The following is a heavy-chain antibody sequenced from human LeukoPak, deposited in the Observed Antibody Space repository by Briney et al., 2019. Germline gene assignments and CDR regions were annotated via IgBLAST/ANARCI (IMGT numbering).Heavy chain of an antibody. CDR2: IDRSSST. J-gene: IGHJ4*02. Sequence: PSETLSLTCAVYGGSFSGYYWIWIRQPPGKGLEWIGEIDRSSSTNYNPSLKSRVTISVDTSKNQFSLNLSSVTAADTAVYYCARGHNRAFDYWGQGTLVTVSS. V-gene: IGHV4-34*01. CDR3: ARGHNRAFDY. CDR1: GGSFSGYY. D-gene: IGHD1-14*01.